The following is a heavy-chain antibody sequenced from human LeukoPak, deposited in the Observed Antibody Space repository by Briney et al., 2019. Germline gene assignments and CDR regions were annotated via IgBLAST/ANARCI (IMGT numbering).Heavy chain of an antibody. J-gene: IGHJ4*02. CDR2: INHSGST. Sequence: SQTLSLTCIVSGGSISSGDYYWRWIRQPPGKGLEWIGYINHSGSTYYKPSLKTRVTISVDRSKNHFSLNLSYVTAADTAVYYCAREEGGAAGKGFDYWGQGTPVTVSS. CDR1: GGSISSGDYY. V-gene: IGHV4-30-2*01. D-gene: IGHD6-13*01. CDR3: AREEGGAAGKGFDY.